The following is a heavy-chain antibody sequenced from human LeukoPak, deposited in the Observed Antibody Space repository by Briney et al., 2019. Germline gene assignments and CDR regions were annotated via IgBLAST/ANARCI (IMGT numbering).Heavy chain of an antibody. Sequence: ASVKVSCKASGGTFSSYAISWVRQAPGQGLEWMGWISAYNGNTNYAQKLQGRVTMTTDTSTSTAYMELRSLRSDDTAVYYCARDGGYCSSTSCGSLFDYWGQGTLVTVSS. J-gene: IGHJ4*02. CDR1: GGTFSSYA. CDR3: ARDGGYCSSTSCGSLFDY. D-gene: IGHD2-2*03. CDR2: ISAYNGNT. V-gene: IGHV1-18*01.